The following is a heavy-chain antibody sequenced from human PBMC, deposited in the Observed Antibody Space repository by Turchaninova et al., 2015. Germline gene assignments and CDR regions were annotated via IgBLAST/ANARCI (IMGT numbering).Heavy chain of an antibody. Sequence: EVQLVESGGVLVQPGRSLRLSCTGSGFTFVAYAMSWFRQAPGKGLEWVVLIRSKAFVGTTEYAASVKGIFTISRDDSKSVAYLQMSSLRTVDTGVYYCSKTQTFDYWGQGTLVTVSS. D-gene: IGHD4-23*01. CDR2: IRSKAFVGTT. CDR3: SKTQTFDY. J-gene: IGHJ4*02. V-gene: IGHV3-49*03. CDR1: GFTFVAYA.